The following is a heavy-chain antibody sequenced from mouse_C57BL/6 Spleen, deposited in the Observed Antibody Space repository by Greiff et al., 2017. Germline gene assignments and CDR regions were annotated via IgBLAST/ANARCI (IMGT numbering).Heavy chain of an antibody. Sequence: QVQLQQPGAELVKPGASVKLSCKASGYTFTSYWMPWVKQRPGQGLEWIGNINPSNGGTNYNEKFKSKATLTVAKSSSTAYMQLSSLTSEDSSVYYCARDMYDGYSWFAYWGQGTLVTVSA. CDR3: ARDMYDGYSWFAY. CDR1: GYTFTSYW. D-gene: IGHD2-3*01. CDR2: INPSNGGT. V-gene: IGHV1-53*01. J-gene: IGHJ3*01.